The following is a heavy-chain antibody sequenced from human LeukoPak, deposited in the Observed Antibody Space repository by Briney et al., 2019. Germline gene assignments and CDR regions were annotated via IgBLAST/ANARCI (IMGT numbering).Heavy chain of an antibody. CDR1: GGSFSGYY. V-gene: IGHV4-34*01. CDR2: INHSGST. CDR3: ARDLPAAPYYYYYGMDV. D-gene: IGHD2-2*01. Sequence: SETLSLTCAVYGGSFSGYYWSWIRQPPGKGLEWIGEINHSGSTNYNPSLKSRVTISVDTSKNQFSLKLSFVTAADTAVYYCARDLPAAPYYYYYGMDVWGKGTTVTVSS. J-gene: IGHJ6*04.